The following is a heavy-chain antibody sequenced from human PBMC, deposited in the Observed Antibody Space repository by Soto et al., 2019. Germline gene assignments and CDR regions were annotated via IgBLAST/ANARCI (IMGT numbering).Heavy chain of an antibody. D-gene: IGHD2-2*01. CDR2: INPNSGGT. CDR1: GYTFTGYY. J-gene: IGHJ6*02. V-gene: IGHV1-2*04. Sequence: ASVKVSCKTSGYTFTGYYMHWVRQAPGQGLEWMGWINPNSGGTNYAQKFQGWVTMTRDTSISTAYMELSRLRSDDTAVYYCARGGICSSTSCYGDYYHYGMDVWGQGTTVTVSS. CDR3: ARGGICSSTSCYGDYYHYGMDV.